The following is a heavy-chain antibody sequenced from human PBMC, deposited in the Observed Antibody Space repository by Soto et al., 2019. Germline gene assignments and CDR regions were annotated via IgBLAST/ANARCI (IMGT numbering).Heavy chain of an antibody. CDR1: GGSISSSSYY. Sequence: SETRSLTCTVSGGSISSSSYYWGWIRQPPGKGLEWIGSIYYSGSTYYNPSLKSRVTISVDTSKNQFSLKLSSVTAADTAVYYCARRRFTRITMVRGVIISYMDVWGKGTTVTVSS. J-gene: IGHJ6*03. CDR2: IYYSGST. CDR3: ARRRFTRITMVRGVIISYMDV. D-gene: IGHD3-10*01. V-gene: IGHV4-39*01.